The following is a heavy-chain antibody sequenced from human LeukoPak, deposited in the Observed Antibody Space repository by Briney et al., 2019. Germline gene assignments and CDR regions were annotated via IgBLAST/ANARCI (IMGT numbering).Heavy chain of an antibody. CDR1: GFTFSSYE. V-gene: IGHV3-48*03. CDR2: ISSSGSTI. J-gene: IGHJ4*02. Sequence: PGGSLRLSCAASGFTFSSYEMNWVRQAPGKGLEWVSYISSSGSTIYYADSVKGRFTISRDNAKNTLYLQINNPRVEDTAVYYCAKRYYDFPLDYWGQGTLVTVSS. D-gene: IGHD3-3*01. CDR3: AKRYYDFPLDY.